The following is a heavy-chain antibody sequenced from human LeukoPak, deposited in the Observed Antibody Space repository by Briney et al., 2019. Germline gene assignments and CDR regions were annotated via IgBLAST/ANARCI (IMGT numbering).Heavy chain of an antibody. J-gene: IGHJ4*02. D-gene: IGHD1-26*01. CDR1: GYTFTSYD. CDR2: MNPNSGNT. V-gene: IGHV1-8*03. CDR3: GRGRGLPGDY. Sequence: ASVKVSCKASGYTFTSYDINWLRQATGHGLEWMGWMNPNSGNTGYAQKFQGRVTITRNTSISTAYMELSSLRSEDTAVYYCGRGRGLPGDYWGQGTLVTVSS.